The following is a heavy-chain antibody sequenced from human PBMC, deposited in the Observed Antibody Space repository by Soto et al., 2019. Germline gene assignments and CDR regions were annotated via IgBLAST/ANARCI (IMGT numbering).Heavy chain of an antibody. CDR1: GFTFSSSP. Sequence: GGSLRLSCAASGFTFSSSPMSWVRQVPGKGLEWISAIRSSGGSTYYADSVKGRFTISRDNSKNTVYLQMNSLRAEDTAVYYCARVQCTGGSCFSSYYYYYGMDVWGQGTTVTVSS. CDR3: ARVQCTGGSCFSSYYYYYGMDV. J-gene: IGHJ6*02. V-gene: IGHV3-23*01. CDR2: IRSSGGST. D-gene: IGHD2-15*01.